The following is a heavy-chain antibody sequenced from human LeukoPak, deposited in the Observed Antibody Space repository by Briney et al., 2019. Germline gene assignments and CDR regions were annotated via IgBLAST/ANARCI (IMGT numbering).Heavy chain of an antibody. V-gene: IGHV1-18*01. CDR2: IDTYRGST. J-gene: IGHJ4*02. D-gene: IGHD6-13*01. Sequence: ASVKVSCKASRHTFFDYGVSWVRQAPGQGLEWMACIDTYRGSTNYAQTLQGRVTVTTDTSTTTVYMELSSLRSDDTAVYYCARPNTDAAGYYFDYWGQGTLVTVSS. CDR3: ARPNTDAAGYYFDY. CDR1: RHTFFDYG.